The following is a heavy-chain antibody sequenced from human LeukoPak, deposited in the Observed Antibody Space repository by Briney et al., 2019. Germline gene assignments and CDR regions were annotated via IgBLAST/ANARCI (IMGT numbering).Heavy chain of an antibody. D-gene: IGHD6-19*01. J-gene: IGHJ1*01. Sequence: GGSLRLSCTASGFTFGDYAMSWVRQAPGKGLEWVGFIRSKAYGGTTEYAASVKGRFTISRDDSKSIAYLQMNSLKTEDTAVYYCTTRVAVAGSGFHHWGQGTLVTVSS. CDR1: GFTFGDYA. CDR3: TTRVAVAGSGFHH. CDR2: IRSKAYGGTT. V-gene: IGHV3-49*04.